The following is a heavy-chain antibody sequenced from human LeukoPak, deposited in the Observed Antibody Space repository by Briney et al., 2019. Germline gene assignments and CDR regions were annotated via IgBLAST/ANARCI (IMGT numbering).Heavy chain of an antibody. CDR2: IIPIFGTA. J-gene: IGHJ6*03. V-gene: IGHV1-69*05. Sequence: SVKVSCKASGGTFSSYAISWVRQAPGQGLEWMGGIIPIFGTANYAQKFQGRVTITTDESTSTAYMELSSLRSEDTAVYYCAIPYYDILTGYASDATYYYYYMDVWGKGTTVTVSS. D-gene: IGHD3-9*01. CDR1: GGTFSSYA. CDR3: AIPYYDILTGYASDATYYYYYMDV.